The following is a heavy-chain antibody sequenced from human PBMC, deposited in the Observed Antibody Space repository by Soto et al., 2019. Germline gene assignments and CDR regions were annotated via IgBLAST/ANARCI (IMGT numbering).Heavy chain of an antibody. V-gene: IGHV1-45*02. CDR3: ATPGAYGGPAYGMDV. Sequence: QMPLVQSGAEVKKTGSSVKVSCTASGYTFTYRYLHWVRQAPGQALEWMGWITGLNGDTNFAQKFQGRVTITRDRSMSIAAMELSRMTSDDAGIYYCATPGAYGGPAYGMDVWGQGTSGTVSS. CDR2: ITGLNGDT. J-gene: IGHJ6*02. CDR1: GYTFTYRY. D-gene: IGHD3-10*01.